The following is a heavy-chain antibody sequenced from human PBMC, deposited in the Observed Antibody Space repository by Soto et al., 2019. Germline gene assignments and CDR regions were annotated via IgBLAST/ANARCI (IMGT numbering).Heavy chain of an antibody. V-gene: IGHV1-2*02. J-gene: IGHJ6*02. CDR2: INPNSGGT. CDR3: AGVRSPGNYYYYGMDV. Sequence: ASVKVSCKASGYTFTGYYMHWVRQAPGQGLEWMGWINPNSGGTNYAQKFQGRVTMTRDTSISTAYMELSRLRSDDTAVYYCAGVRSPGNYYYYGMDVWGQGTTVPVS. CDR1: GYTFTGYY. D-gene: IGHD6-13*01.